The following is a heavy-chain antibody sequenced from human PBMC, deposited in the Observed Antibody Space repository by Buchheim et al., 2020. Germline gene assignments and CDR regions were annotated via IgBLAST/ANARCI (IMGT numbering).Heavy chain of an antibody. J-gene: IGHJ6*02. CDR2: ISYDGSNK. CDR3: ARGSSDFWSGYYPIVGGMDV. D-gene: IGHD3-3*01. Sequence: QVQLVESGGGVVQPGRSLRLSCAASGFTFSSYAMHWVRQAPGKGLEWVAVISYDGSNKYYADSVKGRFTISRDNSKHTLYLQMNSLRAEDTAVYYCARGSSDFWSGYYPIVGGMDVWGQGTT. CDR1: GFTFSSYA. V-gene: IGHV3-30-3*01.